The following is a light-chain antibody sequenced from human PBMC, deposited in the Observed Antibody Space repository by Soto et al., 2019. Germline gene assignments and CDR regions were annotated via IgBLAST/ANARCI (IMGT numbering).Light chain of an antibody. CDR2: TAS. J-gene: IGKJ4*01. V-gene: IGKV1-9*01. Sequence: DIQLTQSPSFLSASVGDRLTITCRASQDIRSSLAWYQQKPGQAPNLLIYTASTLQSGVPSRFSGSRSGTEFTLTISSLQPEDFATYYCQQFNSSPFTFGGGTKVEI. CDR3: QQFNSSPFT. CDR1: QDIRSS.